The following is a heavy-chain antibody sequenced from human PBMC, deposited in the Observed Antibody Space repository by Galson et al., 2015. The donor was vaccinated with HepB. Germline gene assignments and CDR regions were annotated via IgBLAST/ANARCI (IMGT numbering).Heavy chain of an antibody. D-gene: IGHD3-10*01. J-gene: IGHJ6*02. Sequence: SLRLSCAASAFTFSDYAMSWVRQAPGKGLEWVSGISDSGGATYYADSVRGRFTISRDDSKNTLYLQMNSLRAEDTAIYYCAKDLIRITMGQGIILHHYGLDVWGQGATVTVSS. CDR3: AKDLIRITMGQGIILHHYGLDV. CDR1: AFTFSDYA. V-gene: IGHV3-23*01. CDR2: ISDSGGAT.